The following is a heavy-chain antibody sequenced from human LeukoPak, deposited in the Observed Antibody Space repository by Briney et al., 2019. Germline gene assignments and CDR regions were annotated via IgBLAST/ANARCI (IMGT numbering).Heavy chain of an antibody. V-gene: IGHV1-8*02. CDR1: GYTFTGYY. D-gene: IGHD5-12*01. J-gene: IGHJ6*02. CDR2: MNPNSGNT. Sequence: ASVKVSCKASGYTFTGYYMHWVRQAPGQGLEWMGWMNPNSGNTGYAQKFQGRVTMTRNTSISTAYMELSSLRSEDTAVYYCASLYSGYTNAPYGMDVWGQGTTVTVSS. CDR3: ASLYSGYTNAPYGMDV.